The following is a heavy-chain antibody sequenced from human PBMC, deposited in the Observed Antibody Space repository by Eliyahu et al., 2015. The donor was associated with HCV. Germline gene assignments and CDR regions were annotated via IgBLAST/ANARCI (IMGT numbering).Heavy chain of an antibody. CDR3: AKREYSSSGLDH. J-gene: IGHJ4*02. CDR1: GDSISSINSY. CDR2: VYYNGNT. Sequence: QLHLQESGPGLVKPSGTLSLTCTVSGDSISSINSYWGWVRQPPGKGLEWIGRVYYNGNTYHNPSFTSRVSISADTSKNQFSLKLRSVTAADTALYYCAKREYSSSGLDHWGQGTLVTVSS. D-gene: IGHD6-6*01. V-gene: IGHV4-39*01.